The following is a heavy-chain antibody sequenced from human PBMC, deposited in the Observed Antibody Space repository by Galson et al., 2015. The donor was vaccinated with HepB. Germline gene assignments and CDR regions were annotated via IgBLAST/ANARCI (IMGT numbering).Heavy chain of an antibody. CDR3: AKGIWGFAMFDALDI. D-gene: IGHD3-16*01. CDR2: ISGNGGA. Sequence: SLRLSCAASGFPFSSYAMSWVRQAPGKGLEWLSFISGNGGAYYAESVKGRFTISRDNSKNTLFLLVNSLRVEDTAVYYCAKGIWGFAMFDALDIWGQGTMVTVSS. V-gene: IGHV3-23*01. CDR1: GFPFSSYA. J-gene: IGHJ3*02.